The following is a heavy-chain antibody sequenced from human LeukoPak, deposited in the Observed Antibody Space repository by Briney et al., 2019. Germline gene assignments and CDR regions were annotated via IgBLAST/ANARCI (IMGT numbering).Heavy chain of an antibody. V-gene: IGHV4-30-2*01. J-gene: IGHJ4*02. CDR1: GGSISSGGYS. CDR2: IYHSGST. Sequence: SETLSLTCAVSGGSISSGGYSWSWIRQPPGKGLEWIGYIYHSGSTYYNPSLKSRVTISVDRSKNQFSLKLSSVTAADTAVYYCASRYYYDSSGYSYWGREPWSPSPQ. CDR3: ASRYYYDSSGYSY. D-gene: IGHD3-22*01.